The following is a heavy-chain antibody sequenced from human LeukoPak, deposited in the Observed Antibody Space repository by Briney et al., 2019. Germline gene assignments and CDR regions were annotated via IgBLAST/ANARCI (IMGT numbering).Heavy chain of an antibody. CDR3: ATANSGSYYGRAFDI. Sequence: ASVKVSCKASGYTFTGYYMHWVRQATGQGLEWMGWMNPNSGNTGYAQKFQGRVTMTRNTSISTAYMELSSLRSEDTAVYYCATANSGSYYGRAFDIWGQGTMVTVSS. D-gene: IGHD1-26*01. CDR1: GYTFTGYY. J-gene: IGHJ3*02. V-gene: IGHV1-8*02. CDR2: MNPNSGNT.